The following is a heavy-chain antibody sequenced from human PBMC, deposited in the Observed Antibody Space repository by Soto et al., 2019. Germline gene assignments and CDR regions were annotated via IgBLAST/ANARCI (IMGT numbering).Heavy chain of an antibody. Sequence: PGESLKISCKGSGYSFTSYLIGWVRQMPGKGLEWMGIIYPGDSDTRYSPSFQGQVTISADKSISTAYLQWSSLKASDTAMYYCARSGPPLDVVVVPALWGGTENAFDIWGQGTMVTVSS. V-gene: IGHV5-51*03. CDR3: ARSGPPLDVVVVPALWGGTENAFDI. J-gene: IGHJ3*02. CDR2: IYPGDSDT. D-gene: IGHD2-2*01. CDR1: GYSFTSYL.